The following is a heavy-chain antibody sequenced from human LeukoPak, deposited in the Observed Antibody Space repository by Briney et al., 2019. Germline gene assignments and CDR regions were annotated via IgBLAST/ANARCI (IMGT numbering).Heavy chain of an antibody. D-gene: IGHD6-6*01. V-gene: IGHV3-30*04. CDR1: GFTFSSYA. CDR3: ARVAREYSSSSAYFGFYYYYYMDV. CDR2: ISYDGSNK. J-gene: IGHJ6*03. Sequence: GGSLRLSCAASGFTFSSYAMHWVRQAPGKGLEWVAVISYDGSNKYYADSVKGRFTISRDNSKNTLYLQMNSLRAEDTAVYYCARVAREYSSSSAYFGFYYYYYMDVWGKGTTVTVSS.